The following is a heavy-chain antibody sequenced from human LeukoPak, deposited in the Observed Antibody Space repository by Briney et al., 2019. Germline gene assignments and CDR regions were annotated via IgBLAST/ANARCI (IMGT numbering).Heavy chain of an antibody. CDR2: IYYSGST. CDR3: ARRRYGGNSFDY. Sequence: PSETLSLTCTVSGGSISSSSYYWGRLRQPPGKERDWIGSIYYSGSTYYSPALMSRVTISVDTSKIPSTLKLSSVTAADTAVYYCARRRYGGNSFDYWGQGTLVTVSS. V-gene: IGHV4-39*01. CDR1: GGSISSSSYY. J-gene: IGHJ4*02. D-gene: IGHD4-23*01.